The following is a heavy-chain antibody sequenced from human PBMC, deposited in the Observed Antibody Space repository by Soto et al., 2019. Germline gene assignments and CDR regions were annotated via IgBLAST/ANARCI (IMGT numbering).Heavy chain of an antibody. CDR1: GFTFDDYA. Sequence: GGSLRLSCAASGFTFDDYAMHWVRQAPGKGLEWVSGISWNSGSIGYADSVKGRFTISRDNAKNSLYLQMNSLRAEDTALYYCAKDIVPRVITFGGALHVWGKGTTVTVSS. CDR3: AKDIVPRVITFGGALHV. J-gene: IGHJ6*04. CDR2: ISWNSGSI. D-gene: IGHD3-16*01. V-gene: IGHV3-9*01.